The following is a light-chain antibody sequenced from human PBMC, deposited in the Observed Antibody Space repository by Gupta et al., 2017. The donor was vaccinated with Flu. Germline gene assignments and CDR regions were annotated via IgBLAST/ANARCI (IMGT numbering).Light chain of an antibody. CDR1: QSISSW. V-gene: IGKV1-5*03. J-gene: IGKJ2*03. Sequence: DIQMTQSPSTLSASVGDRVTITCRASQSISSWLAWYQQKPGKAPKLLIYKASSLESGVPSRFSGSGSGTEFTLTISSLQPDDFATDYCQQYNSESYSCGPGTKLEIK. CDR2: KAS. CDR3: QQYNSESYS.